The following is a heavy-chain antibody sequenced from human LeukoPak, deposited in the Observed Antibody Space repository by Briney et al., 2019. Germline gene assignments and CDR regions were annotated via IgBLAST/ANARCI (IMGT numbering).Heavy chain of an antibody. CDR2: ISASGDNT. V-gene: IGHV3-23*01. CDR3: AKVVGTGTTPTDY. D-gene: IGHD1-1*01. Sequence: QPGGPLRLSCAASGFTFNKYAMTWVRQAPGKGLVWVAVISASGDNTDYADSVKGRFTISRDNSKNTLSLQMNSLRVEDTAVYYCAKVVGTGTTPTDYWGQGTLVTVSS. J-gene: IGHJ4*02. CDR1: GFTFNKYA.